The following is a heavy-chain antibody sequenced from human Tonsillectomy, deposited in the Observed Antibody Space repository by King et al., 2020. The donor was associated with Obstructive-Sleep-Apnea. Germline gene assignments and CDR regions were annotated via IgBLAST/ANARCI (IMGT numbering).Heavy chain of an antibody. CDR1: GFTFSNAW. CDR2: IKSKTDGGTT. D-gene: IGHD2-2*02. CDR3: TTDWGYCSSTSCYTVPFDY. V-gene: IGHV3-15*01. Sequence: VQLVESGGGLVKPGGSLRLSCAASGFTFSNAWMSWVRQAPGKGLEWVGRIKSKTDGGTTDYAAPVKGRFTISRDDSKNTLYLQMNSLKTEDTAVYYCTTDWGYCSSTSCYTVPFDYWGQGTLVTVSS. J-gene: IGHJ4*02.